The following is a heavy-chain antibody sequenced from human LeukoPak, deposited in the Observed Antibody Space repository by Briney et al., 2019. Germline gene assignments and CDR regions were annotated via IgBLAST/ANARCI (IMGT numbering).Heavy chain of an antibody. CDR1: GFSFRSYA. Sequence: GGSLRLSCAASGFSFRSYAMWWVPQPPGKGLEYVSAINTSGGGTYYAPSVRGRYTISRDNSKITLYLQMGSLRAEDIAVYDCARSRGSGNYYDYWGQGTLVTVSS. CDR2: INTSGGGT. J-gene: IGHJ4*02. D-gene: IGHD3-10*01. V-gene: IGHV3-64*01. CDR3: ARSRGSGNYYDY.